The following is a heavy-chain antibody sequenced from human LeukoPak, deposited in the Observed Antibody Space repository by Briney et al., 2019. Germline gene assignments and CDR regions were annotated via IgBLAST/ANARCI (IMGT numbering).Heavy chain of an antibody. CDR1: GDSGSINSAA. V-gene: IGHV6-1*01. D-gene: IGHD6-19*01. CDR2: TYYRSKWYN. J-gene: IGHJ4*02. Sequence: SQTLSLTFAISGDSGSINSAAWNWIRQSPSRGLEWLGSTYYRSKWYNDYAVSLKSRITINPDTSKNQFSLQLNSVTPEDTAVYYCARDHGSGWYSYLDDWGQGTLVTVSS. CDR3: ARDHGSGWYSYLDD.